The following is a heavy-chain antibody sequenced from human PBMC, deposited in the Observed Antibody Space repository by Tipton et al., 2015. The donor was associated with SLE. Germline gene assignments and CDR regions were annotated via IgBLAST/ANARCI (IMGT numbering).Heavy chain of an antibody. CDR2: IIPIFGTA. V-gene: IGHV1-69*01. Sequence: QVQLVQSGAEVKKPGASVKVSCKASGYTFTSYGISWVRQAPGQGLEWMGGIIPIFGTANYAQKFQGRVTITTDESTSTAYMELSSLRSEDTAVYYCATPRYIVVVPAIGEDYYGMDVWGQATTVTVSS. CDR1: GYTFTSYG. CDR3: ATPRYIVVVPAIGEDYYGMDV. D-gene: IGHD2-2*01. J-gene: IGHJ6*02.